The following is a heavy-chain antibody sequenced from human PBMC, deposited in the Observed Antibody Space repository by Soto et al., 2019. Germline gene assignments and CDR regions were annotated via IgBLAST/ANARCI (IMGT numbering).Heavy chain of an antibody. V-gene: IGHV1-3*01. Sequence: ASVKVSCKASGYTFTGYCMHWVRQAPGQRLEWMGWINAGNGNTKYSQKFQGRVTITRDTSASTAYMELSSLRSEDTAVYYCARSIVVVTALDYWGQGTLVTVSS. CDR3: ARSIVVVTALDY. D-gene: IGHD2-21*02. CDR1: GYTFTGYC. J-gene: IGHJ4*02. CDR2: INAGNGNT.